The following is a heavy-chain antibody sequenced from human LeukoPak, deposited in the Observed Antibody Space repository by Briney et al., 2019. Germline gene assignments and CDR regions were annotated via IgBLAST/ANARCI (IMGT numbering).Heavy chain of an antibody. CDR1: GYRFSNYC. CDR3: ARRLQYYDRSGYSNSYYFDS. D-gene: IGHD3-22*01. V-gene: IGHV5-51*01. Sequence: GESLQISCKGSGYRFSNYCIAWVGQVPGKGLEWMGIMYPYDSDTTYSPSFQGQVTISADKSISTAYLQWSSLKASDTAIYYCARRLQYYDRSGYSNSYYFDSWGQGTLVTVSA. CDR2: MYPYDSDT. J-gene: IGHJ4*02.